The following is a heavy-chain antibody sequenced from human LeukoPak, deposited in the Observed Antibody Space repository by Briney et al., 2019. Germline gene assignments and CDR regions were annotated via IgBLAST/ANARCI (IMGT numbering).Heavy chain of an antibody. CDR2: IYYSGST. CDR3: ARTAIRERKYCSSTSCYTGRYYFDY. CDR1: GGSISSGDYY. D-gene: IGHD2-2*02. V-gene: IGHV4-30-4*08. J-gene: IGHJ4*02. Sequence: PSETLSLTCTVSGGSISSGDYYWSWIRQPPGKGLEWIGYIYYSGSTYYNPSLKSRVTISVDTSKNQSSLKLSSVTAADTAVYYCARTAIRERKYCSSTSCYTGRYYFDYWGQGTLVTVSS.